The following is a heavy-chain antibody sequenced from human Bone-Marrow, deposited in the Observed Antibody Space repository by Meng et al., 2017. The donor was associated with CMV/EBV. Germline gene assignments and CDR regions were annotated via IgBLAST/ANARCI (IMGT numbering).Heavy chain of an antibody. CDR1: GFTFSSYS. CDR3: ARDSNHGSGSYYSPYYYYGMDV. J-gene: IGHJ6*02. V-gene: IGHV3-21*01. CDR2: ISSSSSYI. D-gene: IGHD3-10*01. Sequence: GESLKISCAASGFTFSSYSMNWVRQAPGKGLEWVSSISSSSSYIYYADSVKGRFTISRDNAKNSLYLQMNSLRAEDTAVYYCARDSNHGSGSYYSPYYYYGMDVWGQGTTVTVSS.